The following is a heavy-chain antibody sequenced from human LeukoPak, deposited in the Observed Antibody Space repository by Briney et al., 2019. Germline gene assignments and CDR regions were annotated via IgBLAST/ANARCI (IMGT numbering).Heavy chain of an antibody. D-gene: IGHD3-16*01. CDR3: AREGVFGVMITFGGKEDWFDP. V-gene: IGHV1-69*05. CDR2: IIPIFGTA. Sequence: ASVKVSCKASGGTFSSYAISWVRQAPGQGLEWMGGIIPIFGTANYAQKFQGRVTMTRDMSTSTVYMELSSLRSEDTAVYYCAREGVFGVMITFGGKEDWFDPWGQGTLVAVSS. CDR1: GGTFSSYA. J-gene: IGHJ5*02.